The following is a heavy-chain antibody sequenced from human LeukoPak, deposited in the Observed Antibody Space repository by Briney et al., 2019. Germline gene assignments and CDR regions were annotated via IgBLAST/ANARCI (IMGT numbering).Heavy chain of an antibody. J-gene: IGHJ6*03. CDR3: ARDVAAAETDYYYYMDV. Sequence: SVKVSCKASGYTFTSYGISWVRQAPGQGLEWMGGIIPIFGTANYAQKFQGRVTITADESTSTAYMELSSLRSEDTAVYYCARDVAAAETDYYYYMDVWGKGTTVTVSS. V-gene: IGHV1-69*13. CDR2: IIPIFGTA. D-gene: IGHD6-13*01. CDR1: GYTFTSYG.